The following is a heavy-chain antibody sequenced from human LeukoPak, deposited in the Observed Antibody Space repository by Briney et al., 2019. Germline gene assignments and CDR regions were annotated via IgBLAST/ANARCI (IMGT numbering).Heavy chain of an antibody. J-gene: IGHJ6*03. D-gene: IGHD2-15*01. V-gene: IGHV3-74*01. CDR3: ARGGSSSSGGNYNYSMDV. Sequence: GGSLRLSCAASGFSFSTYAMNWVRQAPGKGLVWVSRINSDGSSTSYADSVKGRFTISRDNAKNTLYLQMNSLRAEDTAVYYCARGGSSSSGGNYNYSMDVWAKGPRSPSP. CDR1: GFSFSTYA. CDR2: INSDGSST.